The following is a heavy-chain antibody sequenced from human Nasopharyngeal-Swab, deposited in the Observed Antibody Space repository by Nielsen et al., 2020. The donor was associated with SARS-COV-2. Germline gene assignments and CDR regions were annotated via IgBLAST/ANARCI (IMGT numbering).Heavy chain of an antibody. CDR1: GFTFSSYS. J-gene: IGHJ4*02. D-gene: IGHD3-9*01. CDR2: ISSSSSNI. CDR3: ARGISYYDILTGYYGRGAYYFDY. V-gene: IGHV3-48*02. Sequence: GESLKISCAASGFTFSSYSMNWVRQAPGKGLEWVSYISSSSSNIYHADSVKGRFTISRDNAKNSLYLQMNSLRDEDTAVYYCARGISYYDILTGYYGRGAYYFDYWGQGTLVTV.